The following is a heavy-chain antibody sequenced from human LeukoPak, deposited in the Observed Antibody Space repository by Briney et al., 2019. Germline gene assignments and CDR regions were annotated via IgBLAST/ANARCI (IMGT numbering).Heavy chain of an antibody. CDR2: INPNSGGT. CDR3: ARGPPSEYSSSSVAFDY. CDR1: GYTFTRYY. J-gene: IGHJ4*02. Sequence: GASVKVSCKASGYTFTRYYMHWVRQAPGQGLEWMGWINPNSGGTNYAQKFQGRVTMTRNTSISTAYMELSRLRSDDTAVYYCARGPPSEYSSSSVAFDYWGQGTLVTVSS. V-gene: IGHV1-2*02. D-gene: IGHD6-6*01.